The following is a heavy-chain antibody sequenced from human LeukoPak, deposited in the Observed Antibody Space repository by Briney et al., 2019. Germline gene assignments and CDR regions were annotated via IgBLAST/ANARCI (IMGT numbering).Heavy chain of an antibody. V-gene: IGHV4-59*02. D-gene: IGHD1-1*01. J-gene: IGHJ4*02. CDR2: IYYNERS. CDR1: GDSVTKSY. CDR3: ASALPFQLVH. Sequence: PSETLSLTCTVSGDSVTKSYWSWIRQPPGKGLEWIGYIYYNERSNYNPALKSRVTFSVDTSKNQFSLKLTSVTAADTAVYFCASALPFQLVHWGQGTLVTVSS.